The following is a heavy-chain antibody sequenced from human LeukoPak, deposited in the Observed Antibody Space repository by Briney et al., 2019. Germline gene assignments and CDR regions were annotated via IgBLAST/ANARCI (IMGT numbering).Heavy chain of an antibody. CDR1: GFTFISYG. D-gene: IGHD3-22*01. CDR2: ISYDGSNK. CDR3: ASNRLSGYDPSSFDY. Sequence: PGGSLRLSCAASGFTFISYGMHWVRQAPGKGLEWVAVISYDGSNKYYADSVKGRFTISRDNSKNTLYLQMNSLRAEDTAVYYCASNRLSGYDPSSFDYWGRGTLVTVSS. J-gene: IGHJ4*02. V-gene: IGHV3-30*03.